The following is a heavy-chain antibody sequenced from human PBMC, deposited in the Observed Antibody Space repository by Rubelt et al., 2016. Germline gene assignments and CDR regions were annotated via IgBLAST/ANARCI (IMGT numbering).Heavy chain of an antibody. CDR2: IYNSGTT. Sequence: QLQLQESGPGLVKPSETLSLTCTVSGDSISSSTYYWGWIRQPPGKGLEWIGSIYNSGTTYYNPPLKSRVTISVDTAKNQFSLKLSSVTAADTAVYYCARDDYYGSGSYWGQGTLVTVSS. CDR3: ARDDYYGSGSY. V-gene: IGHV4-39*07. CDR1: GDSISSSTYY. J-gene: IGHJ4*02. D-gene: IGHD3-10*01.